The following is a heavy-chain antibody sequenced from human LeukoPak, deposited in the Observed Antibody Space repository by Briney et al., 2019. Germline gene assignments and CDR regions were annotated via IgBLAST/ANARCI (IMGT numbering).Heavy chain of an antibody. Sequence: ASVKVSCKASGYTFTGYDINWVRQATGQGLEWMGWMNPNSGNTGYAQKFQGRVTITRNTSISTAYMELSSLSSEDTAVYYCARGGGGSYGDYYYYYYMDVWGKGTTVTVSS. V-gene: IGHV1-8*03. CDR3: ARGGGGSYGDYYYYYYMDV. CDR1: GYTFTGYD. D-gene: IGHD1-26*01. J-gene: IGHJ6*03. CDR2: MNPNSGNT.